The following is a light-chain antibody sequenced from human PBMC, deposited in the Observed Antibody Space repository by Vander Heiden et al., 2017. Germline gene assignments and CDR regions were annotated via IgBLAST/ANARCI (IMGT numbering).Light chain of an antibody. Sequence: EIVLTQSPATLSLSPGERATLSCRASQSINNYIAWYQQKPGQAPRLLISDASSRATGIPARFSGSGSGTDFSLTISSREPEDFAVYYCQQRDNCPITFGQGTQVEIK. V-gene: IGKV3-11*01. CDR2: DAS. J-gene: IGKJ5*01. CDR1: QSINNY. CDR3: QQRDNCPIT.